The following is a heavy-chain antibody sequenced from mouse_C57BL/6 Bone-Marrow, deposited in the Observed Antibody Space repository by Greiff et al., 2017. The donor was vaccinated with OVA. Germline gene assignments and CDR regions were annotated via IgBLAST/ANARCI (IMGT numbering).Heavy chain of an antibody. CDR2: INSDGSST. CDR1: GFTFSDYY. J-gene: IGHJ1*03. CDR3: ARDRDYYGSSSFDV. V-gene: IGHV5-16*01. D-gene: IGHD1-1*01. Sequence: EVKLVESEGGLVQPGSSMKLSCTASGFTFSDYYMAWVRQVPEKGLEWVANINSDGSSTCYLDSLKSRFILSRDTAKNILYLQMSRLQSEDTATYYCARDRDYYGSSSFDVWGTGTTVTVSS.